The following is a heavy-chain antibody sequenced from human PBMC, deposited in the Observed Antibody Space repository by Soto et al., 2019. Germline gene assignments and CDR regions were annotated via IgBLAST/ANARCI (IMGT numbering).Heavy chain of an antibody. CDR2: MYPGDSDT. CDR1: GYDFNTNW. J-gene: IGHJ4*02. CDR3: ARLPRNCNKTSCYYADH. D-gene: IGHD3-3*01. V-gene: IGHV5-51*01. Sequence: GESLKISCRGSGYDFNTNWFGWVRQLPGRGLEWVGIMYPGDSDTRYNPSLQGHVTLSVDVTVSTAFLQWRSLETSDTGMYFCARLPRNCNKTSCYYADHWGQGTQVTVSS.